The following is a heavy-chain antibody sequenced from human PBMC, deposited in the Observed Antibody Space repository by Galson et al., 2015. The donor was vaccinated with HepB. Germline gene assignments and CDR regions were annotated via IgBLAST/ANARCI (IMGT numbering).Heavy chain of an antibody. CDR3: ARDAGYSSSWYYYYYMDV. D-gene: IGHD6-13*01. V-gene: IGHV1-3*01. J-gene: IGHJ6*03. CDR1: GYTFTSYA. Sequence: SVKVSCKASGYTFTSYAMHWVRQAPGQRLEWMGWINAGNGNTKYSQKFQGRVTITRDTSASTAYMELSSLRSEDTAVYYCARDAGYSSSWYYYYYMDVWGKGTTVTVSS. CDR2: INAGNGNT.